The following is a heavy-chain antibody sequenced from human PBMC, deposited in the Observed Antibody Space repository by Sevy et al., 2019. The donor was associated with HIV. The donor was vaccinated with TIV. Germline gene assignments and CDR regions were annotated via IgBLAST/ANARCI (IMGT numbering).Heavy chain of an antibody. Sequence: SETLSLTCTVSGGSISSSSHYWGWIRQPPGKGLEWIGSIYYSGSTYYNPSLKSRVTISVDTSKNQFSLKLSSVTAADTAVYYCARPRYADSGRFDYWGQGTLVTVSS. J-gene: IGHJ4*02. CDR2: IYYSGST. D-gene: IGHD1-1*01. CDR1: GGSISSSSHY. V-gene: IGHV4-39*01. CDR3: ARPRYADSGRFDY.